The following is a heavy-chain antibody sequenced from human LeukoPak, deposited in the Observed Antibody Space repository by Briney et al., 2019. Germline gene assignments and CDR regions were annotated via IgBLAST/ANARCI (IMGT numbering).Heavy chain of an antibody. J-gene: IGHJ3*02. Sequence: PSQTLSLTCTVSGDSISSGDYYWSWIRQPPGKGLEWIGYIYYSGSTYYNPSLKSRVTISVDTSKNQFSLKLSSVTAADTAVYYCARDGRDGYNCAFDIWGQGTIVTVSS. CDR3: ARDGRDGYNCAFDI. V-gene: IGHV4-30-4*08. D-gene: IGHD5-24*01. CDR1: GDSISSGDYY. CDR2: IYYSGST.